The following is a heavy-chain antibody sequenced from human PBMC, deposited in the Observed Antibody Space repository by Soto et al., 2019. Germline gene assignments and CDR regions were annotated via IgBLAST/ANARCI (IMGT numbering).Heavy chain of an antibody. D-gene: IGHD2-15*01. CDR1: GGSISSGGYY. CDR2: IYYSGST. Sequence: SETLSLTYTVSGGSISSGGYYWSWIRQHPGKGLEWIGYIYYSGSTYYNPSLKSRVTISVDTSKNQFSLKLSSVTAADTAVYYCARDGVAGYFDYWGQGTLVTVSS. V-gene: IGHV4-31*03. CDR3: ARDGVAGYFDY. J-gene: IGHJ4*02.